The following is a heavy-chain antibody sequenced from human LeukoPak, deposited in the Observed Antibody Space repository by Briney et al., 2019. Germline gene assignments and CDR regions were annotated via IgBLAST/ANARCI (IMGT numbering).Heavy chain of an antibody. CDR1: GYTVTGYY. Sequence: ASVKVSCKASGYTVTGYYMHWVRQAPGQGLEWMGWFNPNSGGTNYAQKFQGRVTMTRDTSISTAYMELSRLRSDDTAVYYCARALPVFSSGWFVYFDYWGQGTLVTVSS. V-gene: IGHV1-2*02. D-gene: IGHD6-19*01. J-gene: IGHJ4*02. CDR3: ARALPVFSSGWFVYFDY. CDR2: FNPNSGGT.